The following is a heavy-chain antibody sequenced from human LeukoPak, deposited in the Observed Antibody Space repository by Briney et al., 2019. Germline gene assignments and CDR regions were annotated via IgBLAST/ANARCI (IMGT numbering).Heavy chain of an antibody. D-gene: IGHD1-20*01. V-gene: IGHV4-59*01. CDR3: ARAGLTGRYNWFDT. CDR2: INYSGSN. CDR1: GRSISSYY. Sequence: PSESLSLTCTVPGRSISSYYGGWVRQPRGRGLEWIGYINYSGSNNYSPSLKSRVTISVDTYKNQFSLKLSSVTAGDAAVYYCARAGLTGRYNWFDTWGQGTLVTVSS. J-gene: IGHJ5*02.